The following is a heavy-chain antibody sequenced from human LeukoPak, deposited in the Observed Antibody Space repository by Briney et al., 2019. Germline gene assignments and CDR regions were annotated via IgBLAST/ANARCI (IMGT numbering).Heavy chain of an antibody. CDR3: ARAGELRYMDV. Sequence: GGSLRLSCAASGFTFSDYYMSWIRQAPGKGLEWVSTIKGIGPTTYYADSVKGRFTISRDNAKNSLFLQMSSLRADDAAIYYCARAGELRYMDVWGKGTAVTVSS. CDR1: GFTFSDYY. CDR2: IKGIGPTT. V-gene: IGHV3-11*04. D-gene: IGHD3-16*01. J-gene: IGHJ6*04.